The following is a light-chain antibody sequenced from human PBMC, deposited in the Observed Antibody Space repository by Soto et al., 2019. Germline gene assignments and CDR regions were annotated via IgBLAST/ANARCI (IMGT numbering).Light chain of an antibody. CDR2: WAS. CDR3: QQYYSTPIT. CDR1: QSVLYSSNNKNY. J-gene: IGKJ3*01. V-gene: IGKV4-1*01. Sequence: DIVMTQSPDSLAVSLGERATINCKSSQSVLYSSNNKNYLAWYQQKPGQPAKLLIYWASTRESGVPDRFSGSGSGTVFTLTISSLQAEDVAVYLCQQYYSTPITFGPWTKVDI.